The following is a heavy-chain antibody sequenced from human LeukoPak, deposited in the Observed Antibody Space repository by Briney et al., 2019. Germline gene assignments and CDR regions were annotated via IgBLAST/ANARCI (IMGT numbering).Heavy chain of an antibody. CDR2: IYYSGST. CDR1: GGSISSYY. CDR3: ARVDSSSWYVPNYYYYGMDV. Sequence: PSETLSLTCTVSGGSISSYYWSWIRQPPGKGLEWIGYIYYSGSTNYNPSLKSRVTISVDTSKNQFSLKLSSVTAADTAVYYCARVDSSSWYVPNYYYYGMDVWGQGTTVTVSS. V-gene: IGHV4-59*01. J-gene: IGHJ6*02. D-gene: IGHD6-13*01.